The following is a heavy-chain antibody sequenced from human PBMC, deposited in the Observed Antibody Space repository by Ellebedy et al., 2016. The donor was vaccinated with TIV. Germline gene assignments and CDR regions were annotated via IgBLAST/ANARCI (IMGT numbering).Heavy chain of an antibody. CDR3: VAEVGGRNFGD. V-gene: IGHV3-74*01. J-gene: IGHJ4*02. D-gene: IGHD1-26*01. CDR1: GFTFRNDW. CDR2: MTSDGSST. Sequence: GESLKISXAASGFTFRNDWMHWVRQAPGKGLVWVSRMTSDGSSTNYADSVKGRFTISRDNAKNTLYLQMHSLRAEDTAVYYCVAEVGGRNFGDWGQGTLATASS.